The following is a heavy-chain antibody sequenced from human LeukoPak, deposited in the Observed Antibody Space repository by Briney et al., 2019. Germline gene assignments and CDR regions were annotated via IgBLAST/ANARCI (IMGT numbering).Heavy chain of an antibody. D-gene: IGHD1-26*01. J-gene: IGHJ6*03. Sequence: ASVKVSCKASGYSFNTYYMNWVRQAPGQGLEWMGWISAYNGNTNYAQKVEGRVTMTTDTSTSTAYMELRSLRSDDTAVYYCARGTRRRSHVDPYYMDVWGKGTTVTVSS. CDR3: ARGTRRRSHVDPYYMDV. CDR2: ISAYNGNT. CDR1: GYSFNTYY. V-gene: IGHV1-18*01.